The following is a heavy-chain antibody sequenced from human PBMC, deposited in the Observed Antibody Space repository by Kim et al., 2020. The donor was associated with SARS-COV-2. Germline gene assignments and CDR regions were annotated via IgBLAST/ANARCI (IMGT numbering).Heavy chain of an antibody. CDR3: ARVKQQLALDY. D-gene: IGHD6-13*01. Sequence: TNYNPSLWRRVTISVDTSKNQFSLKLSSVTAADTAVYYCARVKQQLALDYWGQGTLVTVSS. CDR2: T. J-gene: IGHJ4*02. V-gene: IGHV4-59*01.